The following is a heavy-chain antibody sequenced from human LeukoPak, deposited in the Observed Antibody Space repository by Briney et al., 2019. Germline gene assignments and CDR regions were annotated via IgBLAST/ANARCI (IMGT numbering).Heavy chain of an antibody. J-gene: IGHJ4*02. CDR3: ARELDSRRDLYFDY. Sequence: ASVKVSCKASGYTFTSDGTSWVRQAPGQGLEWMGWISAYNGNTNYAQKLQGRVTMTTDTSTSTAYMELRSLRSDDTAVYYCARELDSRRDLYFDYWGQGTLVTVSS. D-gene: IGHD6-13*01. CDR2: ISAYNGNT. V-gene: IGHV1-18*01. CDR1: GYTFTSDG.